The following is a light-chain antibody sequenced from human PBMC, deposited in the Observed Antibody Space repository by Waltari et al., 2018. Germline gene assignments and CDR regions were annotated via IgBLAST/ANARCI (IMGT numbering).Light chain of an antibody. CDR3: QQGYKSPPT. Sequence: DVLVTQSPSSLSASVGDRVTITCRASQYIANFLNWYQHMPGKAPRLLIHEASTLQPGVSPRFSGSTSGTDFILTIDNLQPEDFATYYCQQGYKSPPTFGPGTKVDV. CDR2: EAS. J-gene: IGKJ3*01. CDR1: QYIANF. V-gene: IGKV1-39*01.